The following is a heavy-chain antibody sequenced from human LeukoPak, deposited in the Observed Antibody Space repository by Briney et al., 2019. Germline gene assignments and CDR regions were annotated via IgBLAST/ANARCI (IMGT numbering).Heavy chain of an antibody. CDR3: ARGEMVQVY. Sequence: GGSLRLSCVASGFTFSSYWMHWGRQAPGKGLVWVSRINTDGSTTSYADSVKGRFTISRDNAKNTLYLQMNSLRADDTAVYYCARGEMVQVYWGQGTLVTVSS. CDR2: INTDGSTT. CDR1: GFTFSSYW. D-gene: IGHD5-24*01. V-gene: IGHV3-74*01. J-gene: IGHJ4*02.